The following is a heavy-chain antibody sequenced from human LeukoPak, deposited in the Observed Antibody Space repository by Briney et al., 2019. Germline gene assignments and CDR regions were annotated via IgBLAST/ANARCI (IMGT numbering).Heavy chain of an antibody. V-gene: IGHV3-23*01. CDR3: AKQGVLIRSYRDGVDY. CDR1: GFTFSSYA. D-gene: IGHD1-26*01. J-gene: IGHJ4*02. Sequence: GRSLRLSCAASGFTFSSYAMSWVRQAPGKGLEWVSAISGSGGSTYYADSVKGRFTISRDNSKNTLYLQMNSLRAEDTAVYYCAKQGVLIRSYRDGVDYWGQGTLVTVSS. CDR2: ISGSGGST.